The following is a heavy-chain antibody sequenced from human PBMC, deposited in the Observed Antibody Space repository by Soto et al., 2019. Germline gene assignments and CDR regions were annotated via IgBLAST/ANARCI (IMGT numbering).Heavy chain of an antibody. V-gene: IGHV3-30*03. D-gene: IGHD2-21*02. CDR1: GCTFSSYG. J-gene: IGHJ6*02. CDR2: ISYDGSNK. CDR3: GVTAYGMDV. Sequence: GGSLRLSCAASGCTFSSYGMHWVRQAPGKGLEWVAVISYDGSNKYYADSVKGRFTISRDNSKNTLYLQMNSLRAEDTAVYYCGVTAYGMDVWGQGTTVTVSS.